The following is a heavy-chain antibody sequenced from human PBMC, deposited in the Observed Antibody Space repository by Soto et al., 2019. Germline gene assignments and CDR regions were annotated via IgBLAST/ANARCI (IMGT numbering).Heavy chain of an antibody. J-gene: IGHJ3*01. CDR1: GDSMSSYY. D-gene: IGHD7-27*01. CDR2: ISATGTT. Sequence: QVQLQESGPGLVEPSETLSLTCTVSGDSMSSYYWSWIRQSPEKGLEWIGRISATGTTSYIPSLKSQITLSVDTSNNQFTLNLKFVTAADTAVYFCARDQSGAADFSGQGTVVTDS. CDR3: ARDQSGAADF. V-gene: IGHV4-4*07.